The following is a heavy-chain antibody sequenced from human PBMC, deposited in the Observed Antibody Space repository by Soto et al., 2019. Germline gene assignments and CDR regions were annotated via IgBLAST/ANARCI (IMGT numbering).Heavy chain of an antibody. Sequence: ASVKVSCEASGYTFTSCYIHWVRQAPGQGLEWMGIINPSGGSTSYAQKFQGRVTMTRDTSTSTVYMELSSLRSEDTAVYYCARDSRDGYNYDYWGQGTLVTVSS. CDR3: ARDSRDGYNYDY. CDR2: INPSGGST. D-gene: IGHD5-12*01. CDR1: GYTFTSCY. V-gene: IGHV1-46*01. J-gene: IGHJ4*02.